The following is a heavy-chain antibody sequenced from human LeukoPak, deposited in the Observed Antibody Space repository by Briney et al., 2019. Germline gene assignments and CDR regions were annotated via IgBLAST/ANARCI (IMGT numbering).Heavy chain of an antibody. D-gene: IGHD2-15*01. J-gene: IGHJ4*02. Sequence: GGSLRLSCAASGFTVSSNFMTWVRQAPGKGLEWVSVIYRDGTTYYADSVKGRFTISRDTSRNTLDLQMNSLRAEDTAVYHCARGGPIYCSGDSCYPGDYWGQGTLVTVSS. CDR3: ARGGPIYCSGDSCYPGDY. CDR1: GFTVSSNF. CDR2: IYRDGTT. V-gene: IGHV3-53*01.